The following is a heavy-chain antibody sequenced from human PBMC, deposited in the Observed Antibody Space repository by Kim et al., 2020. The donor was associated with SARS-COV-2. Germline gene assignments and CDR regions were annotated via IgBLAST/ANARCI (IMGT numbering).Heavy chain of an antibody. D-gene: IGHD7-27*01. J-gene: IGHJ4*02. Sequence: SETLSLTCTVSGYSISSGYYWGWIRQSPGKGLEWIGTIYRSGSTYYNPSLKSRVTISVNTSQNKLSLKLSSVTAEDTAVYYCVTDSYLGPLKYSCQGTLV. V-gene: IGHV4-38-2*02. CDR1: GYSISSGYY. CDR2: IYRSGST. CDR3: VTDSYLGPLKY.